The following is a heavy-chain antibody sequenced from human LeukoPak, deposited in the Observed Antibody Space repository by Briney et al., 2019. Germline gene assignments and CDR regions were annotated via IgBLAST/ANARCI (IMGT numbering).Heavy chain of an antibody. CDR1: GFTFSSYS. J-gene: IGHJ6*03. CDR2: ISSSSSYI. D-gene: IGHD3-10*01. V-gene: IGHV3-21*04. CDR3: AKDLGTSGRGYYMDV. Sequence: GGSLRLSCAASGFTFSSYSMNWVRQAPGKGLEWVSSISSSSSYIYYADSVKGRFTISRDNSKNTLYLQMNSLRAEDTAVYYCAKDLGTSGRGYYMDVWGKGTTVTVSS.